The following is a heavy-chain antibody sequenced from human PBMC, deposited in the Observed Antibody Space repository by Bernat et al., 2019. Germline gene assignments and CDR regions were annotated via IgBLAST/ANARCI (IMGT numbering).Heavy chain of an antibody. V-gene: IGHV1-24*01. Sequence: QVQLVQSGAEVKKPGASVKVSCKVSGYTLTELSMHLVRQAPGKGLEWMGGFDPEDGETIYAQKFQGRVTMTEDTTTDTAYMELSRLRSEDTAVYYCATELFDCSGGSCYSEGGYWGQGTLVTVSS. J-gene: IGHJ4*02. CDR3: ATELFDCSGGSCYSEGGY. D-gene: IGHD2-15*01. CDR1: GYTLTELS. CDR2: FDPEDGET.